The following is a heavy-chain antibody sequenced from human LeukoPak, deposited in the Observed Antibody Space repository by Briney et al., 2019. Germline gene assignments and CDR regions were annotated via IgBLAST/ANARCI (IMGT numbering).Heavy chain of an antibody. D-gene: IGHD6-19*01. J-gene: IGHJ4*02. Sequence: ASVKVSCKASGYTFTSYDINRVRQAPGQGLEWMGWINPNSGGTNYAQKFQGRVTMTRDTSISTAYMELSRLRSDDTAVYYCARGGSVYSSGWYGYSYWGQGTLVTVSS. CDR1: GYTFTSYD. CDR2: INPNSGGT. CDR3: ARGGSVYSSGWYGYSY. V-gene: IGHV1-2*02.